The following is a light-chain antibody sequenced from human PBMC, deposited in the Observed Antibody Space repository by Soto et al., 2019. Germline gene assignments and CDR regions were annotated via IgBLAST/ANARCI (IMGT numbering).Light chain of an antibody. Sequence: AIRMTQSPSSFSASTGDRVTITCRASQGISSYLAWYQQKPGKAPKLLIYAASTLQSGVPSRFSGSGSGTDFTLTISCLHSEDFATYYCQQYYSYPLTFPPGTKVDIK. CDR1: QGISSY. CDR2: AAS. CDR3: QQYYSYPLT. V-gene: IGKV1-8*01. J-gene: IGKJ3*01.